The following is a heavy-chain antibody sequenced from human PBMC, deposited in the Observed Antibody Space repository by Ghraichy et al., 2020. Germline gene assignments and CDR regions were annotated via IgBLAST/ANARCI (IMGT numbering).Heavy chain of an antibody. D-gene: IGHD3/OR15-3a*01. J-gene: IGHJ2*01. Sequence: SETLSLTCTVSGGSISSYYWSWIRQPPGKGLEWIGYIYYSGSTNYNPSLKSRVTISVDTSKNQFSLKLSSVTAADTAVYYCARALLRTRYFDLWGRGTLVTVSS. CDR1: GGSISSYY. V-gene: IGHV4-59*01. CDR2: IYYSGST. CDR3: ARALLRTRYFDL.